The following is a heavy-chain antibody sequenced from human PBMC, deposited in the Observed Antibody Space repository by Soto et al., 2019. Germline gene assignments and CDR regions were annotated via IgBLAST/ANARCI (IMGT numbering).Heavy chain of an antibody. CDR2: IWYDGSNK. Sequence: VQLVESGGGVVQPGRSLRLSCAATGFTFSSYGMHWVRQAPGKGLEWVAVIWYDGSNKYYADSVKGRFTISRDNSESALYLQMNSLRAEDTAVYYCARDRASGSDAFDIWGQGTMVTVSS. CDR1: GFTFSSYG. J-gene: IGHJ3*02. CDR3: ARDRASGSDAFDI. D-gene: IGHD3-10*01. V-gene: IGHV3-33*01.